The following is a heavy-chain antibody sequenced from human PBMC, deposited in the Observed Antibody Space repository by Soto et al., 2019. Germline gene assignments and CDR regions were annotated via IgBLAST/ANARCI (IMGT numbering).Heavy chain of an antibody. CDR1: GGSIRIDGYY. Sequence: SETLSLTCTVSGGSIRIDGYYWSWIRQHPGNGLEWIGYIYYSGSTYYNPSLKIRVSISAHTSNNQFSLKLTSVTAADRAVSYCAGGSSKSWFDPWGQGTLVTVSS. V-gene: IGHV4-31*03. CDR2: IYYSGST. J-gene: IGHJ5*02. D-gene: IGHD6-6*01. CDR3: AGGSSKSWFDP.